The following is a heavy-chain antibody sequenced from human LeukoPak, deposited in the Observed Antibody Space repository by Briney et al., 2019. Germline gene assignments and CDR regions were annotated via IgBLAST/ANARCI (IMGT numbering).Heavy chain of an antibody. Sequence: GSLRLSCAAYGFTFSSYGMHWVRQAPGKGLEWVAVIWYDGSNKYYADSVKGRFTISRDNSKNTLYLQMNSLRAEDTAVYYCAQPRYDSSGYYYGYWGQGTLVTVSS. CDR3: AQPRYDSSGYYYGY. CDR2: IWYDGSNK. CDR1: GFTFSSYG. V-gene: IGHV3-30*02. J-gene: IGHJ4*02. D-gene: IGHD3-22*01.